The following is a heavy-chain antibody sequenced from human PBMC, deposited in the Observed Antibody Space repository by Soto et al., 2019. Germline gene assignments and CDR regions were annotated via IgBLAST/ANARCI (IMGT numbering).Heavy chain of an antibody. V-gene: IGHV4-31*02. J-gene: IGHJ4*02. Sequence: SETLPLTWTVAGGSISSGGYYWSWIRQHPGKGLEWIGYIYSSGSTYYNPSLKSRVTRSVDTSKSQFSLKLSSVTAADTAVYYCARETHLGYCSGGSCYGESAIHDYWGQGTLVTVSS. CDR2: IYSSGST. CDR1: GGSISSGGYY. CDR3: ARETHLGYCSGGSCYGESAIHDY. D-gene: IGHD2-15*01.